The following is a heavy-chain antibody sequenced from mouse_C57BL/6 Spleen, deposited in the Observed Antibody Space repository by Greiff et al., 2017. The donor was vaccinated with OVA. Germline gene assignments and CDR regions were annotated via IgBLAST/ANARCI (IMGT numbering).Heavy chain of an antibody. CDR2: ILPESGTT. CDR3: RVYYAMDY. CDR1: GFTLTGYC. V-gene: IGHV14-4*01. Sequence: EVHLQQSGAELVRPGASVSFSCTASGFTLTGYCINWVQQRPEQGLEWIGGILPESGTTEYSAQFPGKATITADTASNTAYMQLSSLTAEDTAVDYCRVYYAMDYWGQGTSVTVSS. J-gene: IGHJ4*01.